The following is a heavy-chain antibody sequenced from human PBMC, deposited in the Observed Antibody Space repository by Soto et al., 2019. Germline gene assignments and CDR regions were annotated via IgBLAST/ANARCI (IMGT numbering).Heavy chain of an antibody. J-gene: IGHJ4*02. CDR2: ISCSGSST. CDR3: AQSRTASLFDY. CDR1: VFTLSYCY. D-gene: IGHD1-26*01. V-gene: IGHV3-23*01. Sequence: GWALRLSGAASVFTLSYCYMNWFRQAPGKGLERVPAISCSGSSTYYADSVKGRFTISRDNPQHTLYLQMNSLRAEDTAVYYCAQSRTASLFDYWGQGTLVTLSP.